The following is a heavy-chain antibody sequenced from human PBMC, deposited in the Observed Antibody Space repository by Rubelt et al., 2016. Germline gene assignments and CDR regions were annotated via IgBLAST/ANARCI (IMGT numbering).Heavy chain of an antibody. Sequence: SYGMHWVRQAPGKGLEWVAVIWYDGSNKYYADSVKGRFTISRDNAKNTLFLQMNSLRAEDTAVYYCARASLVCYSEGCGHAQDAFDIWGQGTMVTVSS. D-gene: IGHD3-22*01. V-gene: IGHV3-33*01. J-gene: IGHJ3*02. CDR2: IWYDGSNK. CDR1: SYG. CDR3: ARASLVCYSEGCGHAQDAFDI.